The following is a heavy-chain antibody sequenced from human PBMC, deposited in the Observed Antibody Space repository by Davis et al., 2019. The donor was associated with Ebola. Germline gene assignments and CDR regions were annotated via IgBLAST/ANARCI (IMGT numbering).Heavy chain of an antibody. CDR3: ARGLWLDY. D-gene: IGHD3-10*01. CDR2: IKQDGSAK. CDR1: GFTFSSYW. V-gene: IGHV3-7*01. Sequence: GESLKISCAASGFTFSSYWMSWVRQAPGKGLGWVANIKQDGSAKYYVDSVKGRFTISRDNAKNSLYLQMNSLRAEDTAVYYCARGLWLDYWGQGTLVTVSS. J-gene: IGHJ4*02.